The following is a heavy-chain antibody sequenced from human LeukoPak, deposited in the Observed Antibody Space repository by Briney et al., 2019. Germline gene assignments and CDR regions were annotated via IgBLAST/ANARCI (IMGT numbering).Heavy chain of an antibody. V-gene: IGHV4-4*07. CDR2: IYPSGSA. D-gene: IGHD2-15*01. CDR1: GDSISSYY. J-gene: IGHJ3*02. CDR3: ARSGYCSGGSCYTMYAFDI. Sequence: SETLSLTCDVSGDSISSYYWSWVRQPAGKGLEWLGRIYPSGSANYNPSLKSRGTMSVDTSKNQFSLRLSSVTAADTAVYYCARSGYCSGGSCYTMYAFDIWGQGTMVTVSS.